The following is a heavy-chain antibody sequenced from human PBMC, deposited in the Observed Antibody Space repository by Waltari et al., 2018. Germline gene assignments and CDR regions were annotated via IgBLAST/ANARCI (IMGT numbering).Heavy chain of an antibody. CDR3: ARDGSPGPS. Sequence: VQPVDSGAGLVPPGRSLRLSCLASAFRFHVASMSWVRQATGKGLDWAGFIRGKIHGGTTEYAASVRGRFTISRDDSKKSAYREMNSLQSEDTAVYYCARDGSPGPSWGQGTLVTVSS. D-gene: IGHD6-19*01. CDR2: IRGKIHGGTT. V-gene: IGHV3-49*04. CDR1: AFRFHVAS. J-gene: IGHJ5*02.